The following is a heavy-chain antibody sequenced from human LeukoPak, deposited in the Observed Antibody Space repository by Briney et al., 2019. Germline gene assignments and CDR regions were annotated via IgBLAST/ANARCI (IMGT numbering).Heavy chain of an antibody. CDR1: GLTFSSYS. CDR2: ISSSSSYI. D-gene: IGHD2-2*01. Sequence: PGGSLRLSCAASGLTFSSYSMNCARQAPGKGLEWASSISSSSSYIYYADSVKGRFTISRDNAKNSLYLQMNSLRAEDTAVYYCAREWVVVPAAVDYWGQGTLVTVSS. V-gene: IGHV3-21*01. J-gene: IGHJ4*02. CDR3: AREWVVVPAAVDY.